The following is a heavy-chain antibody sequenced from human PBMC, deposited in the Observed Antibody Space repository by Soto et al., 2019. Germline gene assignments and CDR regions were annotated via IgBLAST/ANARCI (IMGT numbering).Heavy chain of an antibody. CDR2: INAGNGNT. CDR1: GYTFTSYA. CDR3: ARADYYDSSGYFPSAAPGY. V-gene: IGHV1-3*01. J-gene: IGHJ4*02. D-gene: IGHD3-22*01. Sequence: ASVKVSCKASGYTFTSYAMHWVRQAPGQRLEWMGWINAGNGNTKYSQKFQGRVTITRDTSASTAYMELSSLRSEDTAVYYCARADYYDSSGYFPSAAPGYWGQGTLVTVSS.